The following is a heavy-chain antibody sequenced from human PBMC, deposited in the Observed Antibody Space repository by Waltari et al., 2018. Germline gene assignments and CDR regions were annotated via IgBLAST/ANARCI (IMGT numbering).Heavy chain of an antibody. J-gene: IGHJ4*02. D-gene: IGHD1-26*01. CDR3: AGTPVGVTFLYFDY. Sequence: QVQLQQWGAGLLKPSETLSLTCAVYGGSSSGYYWSWIRQSPGKGLEWIGEINYSGSTNYNPSLKSRVTISIDTSKTQFSLELTSVTGADTAVYYCAGTPVGVTFLYFDYWGQGTLVTVSS. CDR2: INYSGST. CDR1: GGSSSGYY. V-gene: IGHV4-34*01.